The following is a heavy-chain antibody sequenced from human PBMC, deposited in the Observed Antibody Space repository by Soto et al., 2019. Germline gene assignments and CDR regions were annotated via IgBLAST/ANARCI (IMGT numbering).Heavy chain of an antibody. V-gene: IGHV1-58*01. CDR3: ARDAEPETIAATDNNWFDP. Sequence: SVKVSCKTSGFTFSSSAVHWVRQARGHRLQWIGWIDVGSANANYAQMLQERVTISRDMSTSTAYMELSSLRSEDTAVYYCARDAEPETIAATDNNWFDPWGQGTLVTVSS. CDR1: GFTFSSSA. J-gene: IGHJ5*02. CDR2: IDVGSANA. D-gene: IGHD6-13*01.